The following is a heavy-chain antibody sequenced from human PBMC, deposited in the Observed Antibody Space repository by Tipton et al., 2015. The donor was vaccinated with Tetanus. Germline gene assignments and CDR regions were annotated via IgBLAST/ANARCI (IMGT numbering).Heavy chain of an antibody. V-gene: IGHV4-30-2*01. CDR3: ARANYEYPKKGPFDS. CDR1: GASISSIYS. J-gene: IGHJ4*02. CDR2: VFRSGSA. D-gene: IGHD3-3*01. Sequence: TLSLTCAVSGASISSIYSWSWIRQPPGKGLEWIGYVFRSGSADYNPSLKSRVNISLDRSENQISLMLTSVTAADTAVYYCARANYEYPKKGPFDSWGQGTVVIVSS.